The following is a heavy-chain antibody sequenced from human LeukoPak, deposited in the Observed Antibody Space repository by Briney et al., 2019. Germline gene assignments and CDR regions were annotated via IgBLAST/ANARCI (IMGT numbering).Heavy chain of an antibody. D-gene: IGHD1-26*01. CDR2: ISGSAYMS. CDR1: GFTFSNYA. Sequence: GSLRLSCAASGFTFSNYAMTWVRQAPGKGLEWVSSISGSAYMSYYADSVKGRFTISRDNSKNTLYLQMNSLRVEDTAVYYCAKDRAWGAFAYWGQGTLVTVSS. V-gene: IGHV3-23*01. CDR3: AKDRAWGAFAY. J-gene: IGHJ4*02.